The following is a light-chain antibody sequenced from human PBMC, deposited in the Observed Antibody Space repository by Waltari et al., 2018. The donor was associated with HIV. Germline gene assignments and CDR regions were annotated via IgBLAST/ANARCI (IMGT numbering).Light chain of an antibody. J-gene: IGLJ2*01. CDR1: KIGTKS. V-gene: IGLV3-21*02. CDR3: QVWHSKSDHVV. CDR2: ADS. Sequence: SYVLTQAPSVSVAPGQTASISCGGDKIGTKSVHWYQQKPGQAPVLVVDADSDRPSGIPERFSGFNSGNTATLTIRRVEAGDEADYYCQVWHSKSDHVVFGGGTKVTVL.